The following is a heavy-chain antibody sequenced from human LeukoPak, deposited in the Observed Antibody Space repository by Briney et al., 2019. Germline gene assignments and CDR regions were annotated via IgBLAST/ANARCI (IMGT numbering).Heavy chain of an antibody. CDR1: GFTFSSYS. V-gene: IGHV3-21*01. D-gene: IGHD2-2*02. CDR2: ISSSSSYI. CDR3: ARWDCSSTSCYNEGFDY. Sequence: PGGSLRLSCAASGFTFSSYSMNWVRQAPGKGLEWVSSISSSSSYIYYADSVKGRFTISRDNAKNSLYLQMNSLRAEDTAVYYCARWDCSSTSCYNEGFDYWGQGTLVTVSS. J-gene: IGHJ4*02.